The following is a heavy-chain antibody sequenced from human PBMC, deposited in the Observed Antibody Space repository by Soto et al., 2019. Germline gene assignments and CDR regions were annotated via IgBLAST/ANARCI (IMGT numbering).Heavy chain of an antibody. V-gene: IGHV1-18*04. D-gene: IGHD6-6*01. CDR2: ISAYNGNT. J-gene: IGHJ6*02. Sequence: ASVKVSCKASGYTFTSYGISWVRQAPGQGLEWMGWISAYNGNTNYAQKLQGRVTMTTDTSTSTAYMELRSLRSDDTAVYCCARDIGSRAARRATLGMDVWGQGTTVTVSS. CDR3: ARDIGSRAARRATLGMDV. CDR1: GYTFTSYG.